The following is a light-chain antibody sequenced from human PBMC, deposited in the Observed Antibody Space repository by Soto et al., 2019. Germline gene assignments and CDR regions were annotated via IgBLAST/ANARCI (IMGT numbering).Light chain of an antibody. Sequence: EIVMTQSPATLSVSPGERATLSCRASQSVSSNLAWYQQKPGQAPRLLIYSASTRATGIPARFSGSGSGTELTLTISSLQSEDFAVYYCQQYNNWPPWTFGQGTKVEI. CDR2: SAS. CDR1: QSVSSN. V-gene: IGKV3D-15*01. CDR3: QQYNNWPPWT. J-gene: IGKJ1*01.